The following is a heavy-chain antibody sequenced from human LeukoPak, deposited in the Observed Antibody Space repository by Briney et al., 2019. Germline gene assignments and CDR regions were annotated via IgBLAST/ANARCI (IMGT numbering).Heavy chain of an antibody. D-gene: IGHD1-14*01. J-gene: IGHJ5*02. CDR1: GGSISSSSYY. CDR2: IYYSGST. Sequence: SETLSLTCTVSGGSISSSSYYWGWIRQPPGKGLEWIGYIYYSGSTNYNPSLKSRVTISVDTSKNQFSLKLSSVTAADTAVYYCARVTSRLGWFDPWGQGTLVTVSS. V-gene: IGHV4-61*05. CDR3: ARVTSRLGWFDP.